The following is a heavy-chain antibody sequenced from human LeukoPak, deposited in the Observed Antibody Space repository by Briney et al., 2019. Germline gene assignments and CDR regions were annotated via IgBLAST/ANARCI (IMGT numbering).Heavy chain of an antibody. D-gene: IGHD3-10*01. V-gene: IGHV3-11*05. Sequence: GGSLRLACAASGFTFSGYHMSWIRQAPGKGLEWVSFIVTRSTYTNYADSVKGRFTISRDNAKNSLYLQMNSLRAEDTAIYYCAKGRFYGSGNSATDYWGQGTLVTVSS. J-gene: IGHJ4*02. CDR3: AKGRFYGSGNSATDY. CDR1: GFTFSGYH. CDR2: IVTRSTYT.